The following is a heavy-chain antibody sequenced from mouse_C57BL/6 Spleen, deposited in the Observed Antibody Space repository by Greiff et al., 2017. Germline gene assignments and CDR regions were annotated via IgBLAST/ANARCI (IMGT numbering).Heavy chain of an antibody. CDR1: GYTFTDYN. J-gene: IGHJ3*01. D-gene: IGHD2-3*01. V-gene: IGHV1-22*01. Sequence: VQLQQSGPELVKPGASVKMSCKASGYTFTDYNMHWVKQSHGKSLEWMGYINPNNGGTSYNQKFKGKATLTVNKSSSTAYIELRSRTSEDSAVYYCASDGYSWFAYWGQGTLVTVSA. CDR2: INPNNGGT. CDR3: ASDGYSWFAY.